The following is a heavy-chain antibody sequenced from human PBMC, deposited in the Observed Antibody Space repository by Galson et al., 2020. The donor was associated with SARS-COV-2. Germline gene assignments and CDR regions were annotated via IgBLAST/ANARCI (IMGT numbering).Heavy chain of an antibody. CDR3: ARRLYGSSAFDY. J-gene: IGHJ4*02. D-gene: IGHD6-13*01. Sequence: SETLSLTCTVSGGSISSSSYYWGWIRQPPGKGLEWIGSIYYSGSTYYNPSLESRITISVDMSKNQFSLKLSSVTAADTAVYYCARRLYGSSAFDYWGQGALATVSS. CDR2: IYYSGST. V-gene: IGHV4-39*01. CDR1: GGSISSSSYY.